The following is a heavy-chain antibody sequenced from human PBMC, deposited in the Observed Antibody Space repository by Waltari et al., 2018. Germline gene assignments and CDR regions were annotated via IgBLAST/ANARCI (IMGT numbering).Heavy chain of an antibody. Sequence: QVQLQESGPGLVKPSETLSLTCAVSGYSISSGYYWGWIRQPPGKGLEWIGSIYHSGRPNYNPSLKGRVTISVDTSKNQCSLKLSSVTAADTAVYYCATPTTSGYSNWVDAFDIWGQGTMVTVSS. V-gene: IGHV4-38-2*01. J-gene: IGHJ3*02. CDR2: IYHSGRP. CDR1: GYSISSGYY. CDR3: ATPTTSGYSNWVDAFDI. D-gene: IGHD4-4*01.